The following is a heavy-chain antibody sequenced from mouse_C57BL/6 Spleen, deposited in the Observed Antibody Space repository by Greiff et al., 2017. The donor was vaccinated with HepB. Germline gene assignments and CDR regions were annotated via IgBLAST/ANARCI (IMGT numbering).Heavy chain of an antibody. CDR3: ARGGWLLRGYFDY. D-gene: IGHD2-3*01. Sequence: VQLQQPGAELVKPGASVKLSCKASGYTFTSYWMHWVKQRPGRGLEWIGRIDPNSGGTKYNEKLKSKAKLTVDKPSSTAYMQLSSLTSEDSAVYYCARGGWLLRGYFDYWGQGTTLTVSS. CDR1: GYTFTSYW. J-gene: IGHJ2*01. V-gene: IGHV1-72*01. CDR2: IDPNSGGT.